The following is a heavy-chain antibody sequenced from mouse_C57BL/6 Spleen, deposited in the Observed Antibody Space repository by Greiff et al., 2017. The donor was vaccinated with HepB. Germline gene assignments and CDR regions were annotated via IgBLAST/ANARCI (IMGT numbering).Heavy chain of an antibody. CDR1: GYTFPSYG. CDR3: ARGDGNYDY. V-gene: IGHV1-81*01. Sequence: VQLQQSGAELARPGASVKLSCKAFGYTFPSYGISGVKQRTGQGLEWMGEINPRSGNTYYNEKLKGKATLTADKSSSTAYMELRSLTSEDSAVYFCARGDGNYDYWGQGTALTVSS. CDR2: INPRSGNT. D-gene: IGHD2-1*01. J-gene: IGHJ2*01.